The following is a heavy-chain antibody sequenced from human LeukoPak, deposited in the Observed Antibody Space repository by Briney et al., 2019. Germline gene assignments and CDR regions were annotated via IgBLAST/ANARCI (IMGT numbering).Heavy chain of an antibody. CDR2: IWYDGSNK. D-gene: IGHD3-10*01. V-gene: IGHV3-33*08. J-gene: IGHJ6*03. CDR1: GFSVSSNY. Sequence: GGSLRLSCVASGFSVSSNYMHWVRQAPGKGLEWVAVIWYDGSNKYYADSVKGRFTISRDNSKNTLYLQMNSLRAEDTAVYYCARDRSPLRGVNYYYMDVWGKGTTVTVSS. CDR3: ARDRSPLRGVNYYYMDV.